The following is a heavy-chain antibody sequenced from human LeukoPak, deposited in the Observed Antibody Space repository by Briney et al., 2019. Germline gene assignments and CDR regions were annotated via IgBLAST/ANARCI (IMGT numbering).Heavy chain of an antibody. CDR1: GGSISTSSY. CDR3: ARVGSSWPHYYFDY. J-gene: IGHJ4*02. D-gene: IGHD6-13*01. V-gene: IGHV4-39*07. CDR2: IYYSGST. Sequence: SETLSLTCTASGGSISTSSYWAWIRQPPGKGLEWIGNIYYSGSTYYNPSLKSRLTISVDTSKNHFSLKLSSVTAADTAVYNCARVGSSWPHYYFDYWGQGTLVTVSS.